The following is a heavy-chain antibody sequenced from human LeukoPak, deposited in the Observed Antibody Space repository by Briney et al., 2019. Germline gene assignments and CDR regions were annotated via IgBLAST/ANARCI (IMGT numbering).Heavy chain of an antibody. V-gene: IGHV3-66*01. CDR2: IYSGGST. CDR3: AREKVPGVVYSSGPAGFDP. J-gene: IGHJ5*02. Sequence: GGSLRLSCAASGFTVSSNYMSWVRQAPGKGLEWVSVIYSGGSTYYSDSVKGRFTISRDNSKNRLYRQMNSLRAEDTAVYYCAREKVPGVVYSSGPAGFDPWGQGTLVTVSS. D-gene: IGHD6-25*01. CDR1: GFTVSSNY.